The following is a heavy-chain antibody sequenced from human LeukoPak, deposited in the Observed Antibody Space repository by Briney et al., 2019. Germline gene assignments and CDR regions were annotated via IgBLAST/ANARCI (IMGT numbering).Heavy chain of an antibody. CDR2: INHSGST. CDR1: GGSISSSSYY. J-gene: IGHJ4*02. Sequence: SETLSLTCTVSGGSISSSSYYWGWIRQPPGKGLEWIGEINHSGSTNYNPSLKSRVTISVDTSKNQFSLKLSSVTAADTAVYYCARSPRVGTWGATYRGPRHKQIDYWGQGTLVTVSS. D-gene: IGHD1-26*01. V-gene: IGHV4-39*07. CDR3: ARSPRVGTWGATYRGPRHKQIDY.